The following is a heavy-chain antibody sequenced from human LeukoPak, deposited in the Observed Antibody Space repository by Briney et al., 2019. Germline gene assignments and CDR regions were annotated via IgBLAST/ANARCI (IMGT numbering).Heavy chain of an antibody. CDR1: GVTFARFW. V-gene: IGHV3-7*01. CDR2: IKHDGSEK. CDR3: ARGNYNFDF. J-gene: IGHJ4*02. D-gene: IGHD1-7*01. Sequence: GGSLRLSCAASGVTFARFWMTWVRQAPGKGLEWVANIKHDGSEKYYVDSVKGRFTISRDNAKNSQYLQMNSLRAEDSAVYYCARGNYNFDFWGQGTLVTVSS.